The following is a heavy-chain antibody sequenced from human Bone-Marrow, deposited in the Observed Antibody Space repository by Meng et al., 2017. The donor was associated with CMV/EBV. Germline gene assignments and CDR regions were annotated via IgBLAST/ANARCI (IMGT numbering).Heavy chain of an antibody. CDR3: AKDSDDFWGTSYDH. Sequence: GGSLRLSCAASGFTFSSYGMHWVRQAPGKGLEWVANIKQDGSEKYYVDSMKGRFTISRDNSKNTLYLQMNSLRAEDTAVYYCAKDSDDFWGTSYDHWGQGTLVTVSS. CDR1: GFTFSSYG. CDR2: IKQDGSEK. D-gene: IGHD3-3*01. V-gene: IGHV3-30*02. J-gene: IGHJ4*02.